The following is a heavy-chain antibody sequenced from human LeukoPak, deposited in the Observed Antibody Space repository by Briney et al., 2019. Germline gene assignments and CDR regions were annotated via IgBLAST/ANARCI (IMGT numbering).Heavy chain of an antibody. CDR3: ARTVAGDY. CDR2: IGGDGEKT. D-gene: IGHD6-19*01. Sequence: GGSLRLSCAASGFIFRSYNMFWVRQAPGKGLDWVSTIGGDGEKTYYADSVKGRFTVSRDNSKNTLYLQMNSLRVEDTAVYSCARTVAGDYWGQGTLVTVSS. J-gene: IGHJ4*02. CDR1: GFIFRSYN. V-gene: IGHV3-23*01.